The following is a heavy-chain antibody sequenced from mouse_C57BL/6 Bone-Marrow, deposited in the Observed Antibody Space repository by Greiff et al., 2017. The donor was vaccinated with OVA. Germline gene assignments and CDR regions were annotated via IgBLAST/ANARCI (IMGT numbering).Heavy chain of an antibody. CDR3: ARENYYGNLYYFDY. J-gene: IGHJ2*01. Sequence: EVKLMESGGGLVKPGGSLKLSCAASGFTFSSYAMSWVRQTPEQRLEWVATISDGGSYTYYPDNVKGRFTISRDNAKNNLYLQMSHLKSEDTAMYYCARENYYGNLYYFDYWGQGTTLTVSS. CDR2: ISDGGSYT. D-gene: IGHD2-1*01. CDR1: GFTFSSYA. V-gene: IGHV5-4*01.